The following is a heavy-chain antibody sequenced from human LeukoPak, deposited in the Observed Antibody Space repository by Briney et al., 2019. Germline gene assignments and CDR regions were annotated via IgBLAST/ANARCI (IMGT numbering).Heavy chain of an antibody. V-gene: IGHV1-69*13. CDR2: IIPIFGTA. Sequence: SVKVSCKASGGTFSSYAISWVRQAPGQRLEWMGGIIPIFGTANYAQKFQGRVTITADESTSTAYMELSSLRSEDTAVYYCARLPSLFAARQRDYYYYYGMDVRGQGTTVTVSS. J-gene: IGHJ6*02. D-gene: IGHD3-3*02. CDR1: GGTFSSYA. CDR3: ARLPSLFAARQRDYYYYYGMDV.